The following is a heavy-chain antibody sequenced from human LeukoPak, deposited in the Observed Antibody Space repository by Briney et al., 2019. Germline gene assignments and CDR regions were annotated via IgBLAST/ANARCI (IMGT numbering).Heavy chain of an antibody. CDR1: GYTFTSYG. V-gene: IGHV1-18*01. CDR2: ISAYNGNT. CDR3: ARAPGSYYDILTGWPYFDY. J-gene: IGHJ4*02. D-gene: IGHD3-9*01. Sequence: ASVKVSCKPSGYTFTSYGISWVRQAPGQGLEWRGWISAYNGNTNYAPKLQGRVTMTTDTSTSTAYMELRSLRSDDTAVYYCARAPGSYYDILTGWPYFDYWGQGTLVTVSS.